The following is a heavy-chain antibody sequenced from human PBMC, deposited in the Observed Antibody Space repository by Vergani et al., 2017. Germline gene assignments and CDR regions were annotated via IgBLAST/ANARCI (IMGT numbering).Heavy chain of an antibody. CDR3: ARVYGRAAAGLEYYYYNYGMDV. V-gene: IGHV3-21*01. Sequence: EVQLVESGGGLVKPGGSLRLSCAASGFIFNNYNMNWVRQAPGKGLEWVSSICSSSTYIYYADSVKGRFTISRDNAKNSLYLQMNSLRAEDTAVYYCARVYGRAAAGLEYYYYNYGMDVWGQGTTVTVSS. J-gene: IGHJ6*02. CDR1: GFIFNNYN. CDR2: ICSSSTYI. D-gene: IGHD6-13*01.